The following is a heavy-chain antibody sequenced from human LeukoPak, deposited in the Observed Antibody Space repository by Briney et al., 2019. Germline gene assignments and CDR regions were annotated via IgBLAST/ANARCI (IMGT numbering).Heavy chain of an antibody. D-gene: IGHD3-10*01. V-gene: IGHV3-21*01. CDR2: ISGGSEYI. J-gene: IGHJ4*02. CDR1: GFTFSTYS. Sequence: GGSLRLSCAASGFTFSTYSMNWVRQTPGKGLEWVSSISGGSEYIYYTDSVKGRFTISRDNAKNSLYLQMSSLRADDTAVYYCASGIYYASVHTWSLVRVQGTLVTVS. CDR3: ASGIYYASVHTWSLV.